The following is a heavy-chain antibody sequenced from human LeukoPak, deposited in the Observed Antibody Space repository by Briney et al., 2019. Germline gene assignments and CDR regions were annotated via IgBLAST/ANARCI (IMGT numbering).Heavy chain of an antibody. D-gene: IGHD6-19*01. V-gene: IGHV3-23*01. J-gene: IGHJ3*02. CDR1: GFTFSSYA. CDR2: INNNGGST. CDR3: AKTIGHSGRYRDSFDI. Sequence: PGGSVRLSCAASGFTFSSYAMSWVRQAPGKGLEWVSTINNNGGSTYYADSVKGRFTISRDNSKNTLYLQMNSLRAEDTAVYYCAKTIGHSGRYRDSFDIWGQGTMVTVSP.